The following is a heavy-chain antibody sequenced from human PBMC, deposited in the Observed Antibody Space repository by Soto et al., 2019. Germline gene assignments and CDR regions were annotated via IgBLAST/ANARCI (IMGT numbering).Heavy chain of an antibody. V-gene: IGHV4-61*08. CDR3: ARVEDYGGNSNWFDP. Sequence: SETLSLTCTVSGGSIGSGDCNWNWIRQHPGKGLEWIGYIYYSGSTNYNPSLKSRVTISVDTSKNQFSLKLSSVTAADTAVYYCARVEDYGGNSNWFDPWGQGTLVTVYS. J-gene: IGHJ5*02. CDR2: IYYSGST. CDR1: GGSIGSGDCN. D-gene: IGHD4-17*01.